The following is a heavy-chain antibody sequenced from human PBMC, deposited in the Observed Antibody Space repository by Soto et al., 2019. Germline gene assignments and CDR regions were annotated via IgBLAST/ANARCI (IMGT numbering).Heavy chain of an antibody. CDR1: GYTFTSYD. Sequence: QVQLVPSGAEVKKPGASVKVSCKASGYTFTSYDINWVRQATGQGLEWMGWMNPNSGNTGYAQKVQGRGTMTRNTSISTAYMELSSLRSEDTAVYYCARELRIVGATPFGYWGQGTLVTVSS. CDR2: MNPNSGNT. V-gene: IGHV1-8*01. J-gene: IGHJ4*02. CDR3: ARELRIVGATPFGY. D-gene: IGHD1-26*01.